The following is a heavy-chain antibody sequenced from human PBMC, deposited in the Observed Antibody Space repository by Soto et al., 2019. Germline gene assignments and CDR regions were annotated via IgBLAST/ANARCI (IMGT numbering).Heavy chain of an antibody. Sequence: QVQLQQWGAGLLKPSETLSLTCAVYGGSFSGYQWSWIRQTPGKGLEWIGGINDSGDINYNPSLIIRVSFLVDSPKNHFSLRRSYVAAADTAVYYCARGLILWFGELSRRGGYYFYMEDWGKGTRVTVSS. J-gene: IGHJ6*03. CDR1: GGSFSGYQ. D-gene: IGHD3-10*01. V-gene: IGHV4-34*01. CDR2: INDSGDI. CDR3: ARGLILWFGELSRRGGYYFYMED.